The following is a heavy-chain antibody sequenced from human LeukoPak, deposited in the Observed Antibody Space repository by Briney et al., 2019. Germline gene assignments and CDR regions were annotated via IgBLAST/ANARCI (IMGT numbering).Heavy chain of an antibody. D-gene: IGHD4-17*01. CDR1: GYTFTSYD. Sequence: ASVKVSRKASGYTFTSYDINWVRQATGQGLEWMGWMNPNSGNTGYAQKFQGRVTMTRNTSISTAYMELSSLRSEDTAVYYCARDGNGDYSNYYYYMDVWGKGATVTVSS. CDR3: ARDGNGDYSNYYYYMDV. V-gene: IGHV1-8*01. J-gene: IGHJ6*03. CDR2: MNPNSGNT.